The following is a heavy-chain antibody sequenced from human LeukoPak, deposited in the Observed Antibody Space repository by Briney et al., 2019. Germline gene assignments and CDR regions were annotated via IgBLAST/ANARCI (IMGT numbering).Heavy chain of an antibody. D-gene: IGHD3-10*01. CDR2: IYTSGST. Sequence: SETLSLTCTVSGGSISSYYWSWIRQPAGKGLEWIGRIYTSGSTNYNPSLKSRVTMSVDTSKNQFSLKLSSVTAADTAVYYCARDLTMVRGVIIRYYYYYMDVWGKGTTVTVSS. CDR1: GGSISSYY. CDR3: ARDLTMVRGVIIRYYYYYMDV. V-gene: IGHV4-4*07. J-gene: IGHJ6*03.